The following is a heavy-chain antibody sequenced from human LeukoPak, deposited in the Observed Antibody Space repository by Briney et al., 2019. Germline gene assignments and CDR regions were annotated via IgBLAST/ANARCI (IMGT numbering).Heavy chain of an antibody. V-gene: IGHV3-66*01. D-gene: IGHD4-11*01. CDR1: GRSLNNYA. Sequence: PGTSLRLSCTASGRSLNNYARHWVRQAPGKGLEWVSIIYSGGSTYYADSVKGRFTISRDNSKNTLYLQMNSLRAEDTAVYYCARDRTGQQLISRKEYYYMDVWGKGTTVTISS. CDR3: ARDRTGQQLISRKEYYYMDV. J-gene: IGHJ6*03. CDR2: IYSGGST.